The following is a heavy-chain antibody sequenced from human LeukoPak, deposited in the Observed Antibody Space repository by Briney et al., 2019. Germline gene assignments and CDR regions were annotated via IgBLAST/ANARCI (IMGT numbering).Heavy chain of an antibody. V-gene: IGHV3-23*01. Sequence: PGGSLRLSCAASGFTFSYYAMSWVRQAPGKGLEWVSAISGSGGDTYYADSVKGRFAISRDNSKSTLYLQMSSLRAEDTVVYYCAKVRVGATYYFDYWGQGTLVTVSS. CDR1: GFTFSYYA. J-gene: IGHJ4*02. CDR3: AKVRVGATYYFDY. CDR2: ISGSGGDT. D-gene: IGHD1-26*01.